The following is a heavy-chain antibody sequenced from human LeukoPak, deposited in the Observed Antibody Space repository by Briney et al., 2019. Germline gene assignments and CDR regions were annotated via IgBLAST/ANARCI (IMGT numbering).Heavy chain of an antibody. CDR1: GGSISSYY. CDR2: IYSSGST. CDR3: ARDQGGVVRGVIDWFDP. J-gene: IGHJ5*02. D-gene: IGHD3-10*01. V-gene: IGHV4-59*12. Sequence: SETLSLTCSVSGGSISSYYWSWIRQPPGKGLEWIGSIYSSGSTNYSPSLKSRVSISIDTSKNQFALKLSSVTAADTAVYYCARDQGGVVRGVIDWFDPWGQGALVTVSS.